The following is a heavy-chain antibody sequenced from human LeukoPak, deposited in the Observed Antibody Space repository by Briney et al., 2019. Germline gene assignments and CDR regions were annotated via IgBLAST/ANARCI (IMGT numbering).Heavy chain of an antibody. CDR3: ARDGRPLDY. CDR1: GTTFSRYW. Sequence: GSLRPSCVDSGTTFSRYWMSWVRQAPGKGLEWVANIKQDGGEKYYVDSVKGRFTISRDNAKNSLYLQMNSLRVEDTAVYYCARDGRPLDYWGQGTLVTVSS. CDR2: IKQDGGEK. V-gene: IGHV3-7*03. J-gene: IGHJ4*02.